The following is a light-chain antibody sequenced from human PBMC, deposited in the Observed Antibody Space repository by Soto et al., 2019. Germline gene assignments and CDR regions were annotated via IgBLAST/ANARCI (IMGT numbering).Light chain of an antibody. J-gene: IGKJ2*01. CDR1: QSISSW. Sequence: DIQMTQSPSTLSASVGDRVTITCRASQSISSWLAWYQQKPGKAHKLLIYRASRLGNGVPSRFSVSGSGTEFTLTISSLQPDDFATYYCQQYDSSVYTFGQGTKLEIK. V-gene: IGKV1-5*03. CDR2: RAS. CDR3: QQYDSSVYT.